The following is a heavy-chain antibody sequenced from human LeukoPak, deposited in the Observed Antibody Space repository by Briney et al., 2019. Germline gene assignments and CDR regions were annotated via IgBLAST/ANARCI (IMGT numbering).Heavy chain of an antibody. CDR1: GGSISSYY. CDR3: ARHVVYYDSSGYYFERGSDWFDP. CDR2: IYTSGST. J-gene: IGHJ5*02. D-gene: IGHD3-22*01. V-gene: IGHV4-4*07. Sequence: PSETLSLTCTVSGGSISSYYWSWIRQPAGKGLEWIGRIYTSGSTNYNPSLKSRVTMSVDTSKNQFSLKLSSVTAADTAVYYCARHVVYYDSSGYYFERGSDWFDPWGQGTLVTVSS.